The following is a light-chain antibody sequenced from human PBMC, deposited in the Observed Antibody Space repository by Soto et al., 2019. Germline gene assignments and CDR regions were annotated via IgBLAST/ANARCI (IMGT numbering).Light chain of an antibody. CDR2: DVS. CDR3: CSYAGSYTLV. Sequence: QSALTQPRSVSGSPGQSVTVSCTGTSSDVGGYNYVSWYQQYPGKAPKLMIYDVSKRPSGVPDRFSGSKSGNTASLTISGLQVGVGANYYPCSYAGSYTLVFGGGTKLTVL. V-gene: IGLV2-11*01. CDR1: SSDVGGYNY. J-gene: IGLJ3*02.